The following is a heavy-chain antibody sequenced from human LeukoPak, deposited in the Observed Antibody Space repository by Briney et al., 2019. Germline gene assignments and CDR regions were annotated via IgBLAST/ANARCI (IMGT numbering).Heavy chain of an antibody. Sequence: GGSLRLSCAASGFTFNRNAISWVRQAPGKGLEWVSTIGGSGDKTFYAHSVKGRFTISRDNSKNMVHLQMNSLTGEHTALYYCVRRGDASSGWGDHDFGGQGALVTVYS. CDR1: GFTFNRNA. CDR2: IGGSGDKT. J-gene: IGHJ4*02. V-gene: IGHV3-23*01. CDR3: VRRGDASSGWGDHDF. D-gene: IGHD6-19*01.